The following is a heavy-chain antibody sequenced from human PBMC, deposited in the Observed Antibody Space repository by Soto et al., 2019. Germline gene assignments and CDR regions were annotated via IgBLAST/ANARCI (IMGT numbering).Heavy chain of an antibody. J-gene: IGHJ6*02. D-gene: IGHD2-15*01. CDR1: GFTFSNYA. V-gene: IGHV3-30*04. Sequence: QVQLVESGGGVVQPGRSLRLSCAASGFTFSNYAMHWVRQAQGKGLECVAVISYNGGNRFYRDYVKGRFTISRDNSKNTVHLQIDSLRYEDAAVYYCARGDREDNAVVIGVRPGEYGVAVWGQGTTVTVSS. CDR2: ISYNGGNR. CDR3: ARGDREDNAVVIGVRPGEYGVAV.